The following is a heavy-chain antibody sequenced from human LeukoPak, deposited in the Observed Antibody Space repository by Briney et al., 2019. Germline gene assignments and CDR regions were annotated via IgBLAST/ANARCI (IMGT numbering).Heavy chain of an antibody. J-gene: IGHJ4*02. D-gene: IGHD2-2*01. V-gene: IGHV4-61*02. Sequence: SETLSLTCTVSGGSISSGSYYWSWIRQPAGKGLEWIGRIYTSGSTNYNPSLKSRVTISVDTSKNQFSLKLISVTAADTAVYYCARLVPAAIWGQGTLVTVSS. CDR3: ARLVPAAI. CDR1: GGSISSGSYY. CDR2: IYTSGST.